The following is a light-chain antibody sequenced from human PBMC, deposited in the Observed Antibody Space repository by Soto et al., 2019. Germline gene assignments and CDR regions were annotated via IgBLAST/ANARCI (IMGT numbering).Light chain of an antibody. Sequence: EIVMTQSPATLSVSPGERATFSCRASQSVNSNLAWYQLKPGQPPRLLVYGASIRATDIPARFSGSGSGTDYTLTISSLQSEDFATYYCLQDYNFPWTFGQGTKVEIK. CDR2: GAS. V-gene: IGKV3-15*01. CDR3: LQDYNFPWT. J-gene: IGKJ1*01. CDR1: QSVNSN.